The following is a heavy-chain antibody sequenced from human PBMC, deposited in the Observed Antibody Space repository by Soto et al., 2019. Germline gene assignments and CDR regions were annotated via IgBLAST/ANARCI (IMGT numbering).Heavy chain of an antibody. D-gene: IGHD6-19*01. V-gene: IGHV4-61*01. Sequence: PSETLSLTCTVSGGSVSSGSYYWSWIRQPPGKGLEWIGYIYYSGSTNYNPSLKSRVTISVDTSKNQFSLKLSSVTAADTAVYYCARAEMQWLAPFDYWGQGTLVTVYS. CDR2: IYYSGST. J-gene: IGHJ4*02. CDR1: GGSVSSGSYY. CDR3: ARAEMQWLAPFDY.